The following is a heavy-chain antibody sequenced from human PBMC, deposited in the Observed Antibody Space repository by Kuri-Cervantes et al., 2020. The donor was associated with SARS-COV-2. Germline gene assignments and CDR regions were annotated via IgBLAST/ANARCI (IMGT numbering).Heavy chain of an antibody. CDR2: IKHSGST. Sequence: GSLRLSCAVYGGSFNDYWWSWVRQPPGTGLEWIGDIKHSGSTNCNPSLKSRVTISVDTSKNQFSLKLSSVTAADTAVYYCARVIAAAGREGYWGQGTLVTVSS. D-gene: IGHD6-13*01. CDR1: GGSFNDYW. CDR3: ARVIAAAGREGY. J-gene: IGHJ4*02. V-gene: IGHV4-34*01.